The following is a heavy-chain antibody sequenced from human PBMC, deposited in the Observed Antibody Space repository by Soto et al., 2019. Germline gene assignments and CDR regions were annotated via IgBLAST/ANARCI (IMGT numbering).Heavy chain of an antibody. J-gene: IGHJ6*02. V-gene: IGHV5-51*01. CDR3: ARQQVVPAAKGEKSPIGYYYYGMDV. D-gene: IGHD2-2*01. CDR1: GYSFTSYW. CDR2: IYPGDSDT. Sequence: PGESLKISCKGSGYSFTSYWIGWVRQMPGKGLEWMGIIYPGDSDTRYSPSFQGQVTISADKSISTAYLQWSSLKASDTAMYYSARQQVVPAAKGEKSPIGYYYYGMDVWGQGTTVTVSS.